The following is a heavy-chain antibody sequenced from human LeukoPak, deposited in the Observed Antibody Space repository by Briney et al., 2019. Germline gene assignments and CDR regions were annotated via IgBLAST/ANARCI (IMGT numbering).Heavy chain of an antibody. D-gene: IGHD3-9*01. J-gene: IGHJ4*02. V-gene: IGHV1-69*04. Sequence: SVKVSCKASGGTFSSYAISWVRQAPGQGLEWMGRIIPILGIANYAQKFQGRVTITADKSTSTAYMELSSLRSEDTAVYYCARDGAGGILTGYYTLDYWGQGTLVTVSS. CDR3: ARDGAGGILTGYYTLDY. CDR1: GGTFSSYA. CDR2: IIPILGIA.